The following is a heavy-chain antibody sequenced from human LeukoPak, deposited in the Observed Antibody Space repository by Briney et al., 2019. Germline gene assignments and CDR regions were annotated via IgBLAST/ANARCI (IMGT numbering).Heavy chain of an antibody. V-gene: IGHV4-39*07. CDR1: GFTFSSYW. CDR2: IYYSGST. Sequence: GSLRLSCAASGFTFSSYWMSWVRQPPGKGLEWIGSIYYSGSTYYNPSLKSRVTISVDTSKNQFSLKLSSVTAADTAVYYCARVPLGMDVWGKGTTVTVSS. J-gene: IGHJ6*03. CDR3: ARVPLGMDV.